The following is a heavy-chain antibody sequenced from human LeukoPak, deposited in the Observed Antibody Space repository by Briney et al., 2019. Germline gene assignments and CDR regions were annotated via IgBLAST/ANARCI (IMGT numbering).Heavy chain of an antibody. CDR3: ARVLTGPLYYYYMDV. CDR1: GGTFSSYA. D-gene: IGHD3-9*01. CDR2: IIPIFGTA. Sequence: ASVKVSCKASGGTFSSYAISWVRQAPGQGLEWMGGIIPIFGTANYAQKFQGRVTITADESTSTAYMELSSLRSEDTAVYYCARVLTGPLYYYYMDVWGKGTTVTVSS. J-gene: IGHJ6*03. V-gene: IGHV1-69*13.